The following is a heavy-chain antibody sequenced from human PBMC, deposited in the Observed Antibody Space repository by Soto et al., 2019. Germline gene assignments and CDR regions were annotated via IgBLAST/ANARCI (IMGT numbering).Heavy chain of an antibody. Sequence: GASVKVSCKASGYTFTSYGISWVRQAPGQGLEWMGWISAYNGNTNYAQKLQGRVTMTTDTSTSTAYMELRSLRSDDTAVYYCARMELRDYYYYGVDVWGQGTTVTVSS. V-gene: IGHV1-18*01. CDR3: ARMELRDYYYYGVDV. CDR2: ISAYNGNT. J-gene: IGHJ6*02. CDR1: GYTFTSYG. D-gene: IGHD1-7*01.